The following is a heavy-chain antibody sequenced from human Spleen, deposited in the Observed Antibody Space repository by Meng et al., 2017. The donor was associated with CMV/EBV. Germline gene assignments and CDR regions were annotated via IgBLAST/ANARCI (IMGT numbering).Heavy chain of an antibody. Sequence: GGMLICYGVSWVRQAPGQGREWVGGIIPMFGSTSDSQDCQGRVTIATDEPTTTVHMERSSRKSDDTAIYYCAREKPLDTLSVRLFDYWGQGTLVTVSS. D-gene: IGHD5-18*01. CDR2: IIPMFGST. V-gene: IGHV1-69*05. J-gene: IGHJ4*02. CDR3: AREKPLDTLSVRLFDY. CDR1: GGMLICYG.